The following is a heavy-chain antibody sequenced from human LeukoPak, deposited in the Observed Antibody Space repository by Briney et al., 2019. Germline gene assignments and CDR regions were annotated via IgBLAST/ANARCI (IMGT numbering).Heavy chain of an antibody. D-gene: IGHD6-19*01. CDR3: ARDGLYYFDY. V-gene: IGHV1-69*13. Sequence: ASVKVSCKASGGTFSSYAISWVRQAPGQGLEWMGGIIPIFGTANYAQKFQDRVTITADESTSTAYMELSSLRSEDTAVYYCARDGLYYFDYWGQGTLVTVSS. CDR1: GGTFSSYA. J-gene: IGHJ4*02. CDR2: IIPIFGTA.